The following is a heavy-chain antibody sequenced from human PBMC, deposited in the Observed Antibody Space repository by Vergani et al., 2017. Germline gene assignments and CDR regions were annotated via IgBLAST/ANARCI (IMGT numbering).Heavy chain of an antibody. CDR1: GFTFSSYA. J-gene: IGHJ4*02. D-gene: IGHD6-13*01. CDR3: AKDHERLAAAATVTDY. V-gene: IGHV3-23*01. Sequence: EVQLLESGGGLVQPGGSLRLSCAASGFTFSSYAMSWVRQAPGKGLEWVSDISGSGGSTYYADSVKGRFTISRDNSKNTLYLQMNSLRAEDTAVYYCAKDHERLAAAATVTDYWGQGTLVTVSS. CDR2: ISGSGGST.